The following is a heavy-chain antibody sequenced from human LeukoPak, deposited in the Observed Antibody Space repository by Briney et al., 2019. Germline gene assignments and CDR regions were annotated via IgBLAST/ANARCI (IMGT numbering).Heavy chain of an antibody. Sequence: SETLSLTCTVSNDSIRSYYWSWIRQPPGKGLEWIGHVYYSGSTNYNPSLKNRVTISVDTSKNQFSLKLTSVTAADTAVYYCARHRNSPYDFWSGYHYWYFDLWGRGTLVTVSS. J-gene: IGHJ2*01. V-gene: IGHV4-59*08. D-gene: IGHD3-3*01. CDR2: VYYSGST. CDR3: ARHRNSPYDFWSGYHYWYFDL. CDR1: NDSIRSYY.